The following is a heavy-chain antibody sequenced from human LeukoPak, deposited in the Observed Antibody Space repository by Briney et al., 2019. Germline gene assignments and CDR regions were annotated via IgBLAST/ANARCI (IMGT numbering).Heavy chain of an antibody. J-gene: IGHJ4*02. V-gene: IGHV1-69*05. Sequence: SVKVSCKASGGTFSSYAFSWMRQAPGQGLEWMGRIIPIYDTVDYAQKFQGRVTITTDESTNTAYMGLSSLRYEDTAVYYCAREPLGCGGDCHFDYWGQGTLVTVSS. D-gene: IGHD2-21*02. CDR3: AREPLGCGGDCHFDY. CDR1: GGTFSSYA. CDR2: IIPIYDTV.